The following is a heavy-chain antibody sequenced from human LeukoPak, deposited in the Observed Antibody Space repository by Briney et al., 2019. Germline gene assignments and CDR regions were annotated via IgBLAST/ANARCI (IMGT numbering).Heavy chain of an antibody. V-gene: IGHV3-23*01. CDR3: AKLGDGFDI. Sequence: EGSLRLSCAASGFIFSSYAMSWVRQAPGKGLQWVSTISGSGSSIYYADSVKGRFTISRDNSKNTLYLQTNSLRVEDTAVYYCAKLGDGFDIRGQGTTVTVSS. D-gene: IGHD7-27*01. CDR2: ISGSGSSI. CDR1: GFIFSSYA. J-gene: IGHJ3*02.